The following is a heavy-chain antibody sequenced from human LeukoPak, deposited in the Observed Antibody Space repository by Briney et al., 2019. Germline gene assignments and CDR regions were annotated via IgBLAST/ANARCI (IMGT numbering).Heavy chain of an antibody. CDR2: ILWNGGET. D-gene: IGHD3-3*01. V-gene: IGHV3-9*01. CDR1: GFTFTDYA. CDR3: AKSDDFWSGSPDY. Sequence: PGGSLRLSCSISGFTFTDYAVHWVRQVPGKGLEWVSGILWNGGETGYADSVKGRFTISRDNSKNTLYLQMNSLRAEDTAVYYCAKSDDFWSGSPDYWGQGTLVAVSS. J-gene: IGHJ4*02.